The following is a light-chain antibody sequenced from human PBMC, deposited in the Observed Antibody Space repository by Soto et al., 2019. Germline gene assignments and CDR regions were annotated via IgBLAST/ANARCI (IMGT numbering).Light chain of an antibody. CDR2: DVS. CDR3: SSYTTSSTLV. V-gene: IGLV2-14*03. Sequence: QSALTQPASVSGSPGQSITISCTGSSSDVGGYDYVSWYQQYSGTVPKLIIYDVSHRPSGISPRFSGSKSDNTASLTVSGLQAEDEAEYFCSSYTTSSTLVFGGGTKLTVL. CDR1: SSDVGGYDY. J-gene: IGLJ2*01.